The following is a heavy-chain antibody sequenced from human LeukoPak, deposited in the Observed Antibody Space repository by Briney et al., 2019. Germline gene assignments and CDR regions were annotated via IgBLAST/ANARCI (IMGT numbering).Heavy chain of an antibody. J-gene: IGHJ6*02. CDR1: GGSISSGDYF. CDR3: ARLVRGYYYLDYGMDV. V-gene: IGHV4-30-4*01. D-gene: IGHD3-10*01. Sequence: SETLSLTCTVSGGSISSGDYFWSWIRQPPGKGLEWIGYIYYSGSTYYSPSLQSRVTMSVDTSKNQFSLKLSSVTAADTAVYYCARLVRGYYYLDYGMDVWGQGTTVTVSS. CDR2: IYYSGST.